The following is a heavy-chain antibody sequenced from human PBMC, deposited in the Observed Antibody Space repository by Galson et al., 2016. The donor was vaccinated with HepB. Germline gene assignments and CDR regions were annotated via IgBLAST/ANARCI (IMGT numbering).Heavy chain of an antibody. J-gene: IGHJ4*02. CDR2: IKSYTDGGTT. CDR1: GFTFSRAW. CDR3: TTSSTRGYTYGPSAY. Sequence: SLRLSCAASGFTFSRAWMNWVRQAPGKGLEWVGRIKSYTDGGTTEYAAPMKGRFTFSRDESNNRLYLQMNILKTDETAVYHCTTSSTRGYTYGPSAYWGRGTLVAVSS. V-gene: IGHV3-15*01. D-gene: IGHD5-18*01.